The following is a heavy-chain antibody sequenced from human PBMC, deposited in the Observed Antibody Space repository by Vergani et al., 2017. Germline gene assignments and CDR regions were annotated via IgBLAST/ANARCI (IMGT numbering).Heavy chain of an antibody. V-gene: IGHV5-10-1*03. CDR2: IDPSDSYT. CDR3: ARHLWYSSSSSPGGWFDP. J-gene: IGHJ5*02. CDR1: GYSFTSYW. D-gene: IGHD6-6*01. Sequence: EVQLVQSGAEVKKPGESLRISCKGSGYSFTSYWISWVRQMPGKGLEWMGRIDPSDSYTNYSPSFQGHVTISADKSISTAYLQWSSLKASETAMYYCARHLWYSSSSSPGGWFDPWGQGTLVTVSS.